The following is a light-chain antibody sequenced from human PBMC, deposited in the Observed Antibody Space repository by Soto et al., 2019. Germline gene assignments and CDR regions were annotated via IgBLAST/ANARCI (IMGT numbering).Light chain of an antibody. CDR2: DAS. V-gene: IGKV3-15*01. Sequence: EIVMTQSPATLSVSPGERVTLSCRASQSVSNNLAWYQQKPGQAPRLLIYDASARATDIPVRFSGSGSGTEFTLTISSLQSEDFAVYYCQQYNNWWTFGPGTKVEIK. J-gene: IGKJ1*01. CDR3: QQYNNWWT. CDR1: QSVSNN.